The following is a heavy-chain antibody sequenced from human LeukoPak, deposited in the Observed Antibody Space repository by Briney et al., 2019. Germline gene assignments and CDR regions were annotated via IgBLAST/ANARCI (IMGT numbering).Heavy chain of an antibody. CDR2: MNPNSGNT. CDR1: GYTFTSYD. Sequence: ASVKVSCKASGYTFTSYDINWVRQATGQGLEWVGWMNPNSGNTGYAQKFQGRVTITRNTSISTAYMELSSLRSEDTAVYYCATESGYSYGFDYWGQGTLVTVSS. J-gene: IGHJ4*02. D-gene: IGHD5-18*01. V-gene: IGHV1-8*03. CDR3: ATESGYSYGFDY.